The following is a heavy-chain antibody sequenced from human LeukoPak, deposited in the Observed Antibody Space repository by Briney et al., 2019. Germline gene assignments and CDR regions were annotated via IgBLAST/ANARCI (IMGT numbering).Heavy chain of an antibody. CDR3: ARKDYYDSSGYYDWFDP. CDR1: GGTFSSYA. V-gene: IGHV1-69*05. CDR2: IIPIFGTA. Sequence: SVKVSCRASGGTFSSYAISWGRQAPGQGLEWMGGIIPIFGTANYAQKFQGRVTITTDESTSTAYMELSSLRSEDTAVYYCARKDYYDSSGYYDWFDPWGQGTLVTVSS. J-gene: IGHJ5*02. D-gene: IGHD3-22*01.